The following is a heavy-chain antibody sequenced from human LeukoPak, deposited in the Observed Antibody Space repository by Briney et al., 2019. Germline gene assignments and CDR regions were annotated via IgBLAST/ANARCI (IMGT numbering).Heavy chain of an antibody. Sequence: GGSLRLPCAASGFTFNNAWMSWVRQAPGKGLEWVGRXKSKIDGGTTDYAAPVKGRFSISRDDSKNTVYLQMNSLKTEDKAVDYCATXXDXWSGNYGGXXGQGXLVTVXX. CDR3: ATXXDXWSGNYGGX. V-gene: IGHV3-15*01. J-gene: IGHJ4*02. CDR1: GFTFNNAW. CDR2: XKSKIDGGTT. D-gene: IGHD3-3*01.